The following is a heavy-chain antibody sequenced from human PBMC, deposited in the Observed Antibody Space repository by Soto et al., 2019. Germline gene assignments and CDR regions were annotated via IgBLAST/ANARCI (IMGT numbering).Heavy chain of an antibody. J-gene: IGHJ4*02. CDR3: ARDRGSTAWYSFDY. CDR1: GYTFTSQG. V-gene: IGHV1-18*01. CDR2: ISAYNGNT. D-gene: IGHD2-21*02. Sequence: QVQLVQSGAEVKKPGASVKVSCKASGYTFTSQGISWVRQAPGQGLEWMGWISAYNGNTNYAQEFQGRVTMTTDTSTSTAYMELRSLRSDDTAVYFCARDRGSTAWYSFDYWGQGTLVTVSS.